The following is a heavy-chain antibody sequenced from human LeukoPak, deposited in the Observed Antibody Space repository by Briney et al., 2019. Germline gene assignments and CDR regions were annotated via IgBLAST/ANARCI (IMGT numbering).Heavy chain of an antibody. CDR1: GFTFSTYS. V-gene: IGHV3-48*01. Sequence: GGXXRLSCAASGFTFSTYSMNWVRQAPGRGLEGVSYISSSSNTVYYADSVKGRFTISRDNAKNSLYLQMSSLRAEDTAVYYCASGRRLGPSDFDYWGQGTLVTVSS. D-gene: IGHD6-6*01. CDR2: ISSSSNTV. CDR3: ASGRRLGPSDFDY. J-gene: IGHJ4*02.